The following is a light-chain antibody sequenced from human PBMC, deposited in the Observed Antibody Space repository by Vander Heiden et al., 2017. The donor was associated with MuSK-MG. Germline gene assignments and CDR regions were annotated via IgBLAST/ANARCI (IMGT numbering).Light chain of an antibody. CDR3: QQSDSTPLT. CDR2: AAS. Sequence: DRVTITCRASQSISSYLNWYQQKPGKAPKLLIYAASSLQSGVPSRFSGSGSGTDFTLTISSLQPEDFATYYCQQSDSTPLTFGGRTKVEIK. CDR1: QSISSY. V-gene: IGKV1-39*01. J-gene: IGKJ4*01.